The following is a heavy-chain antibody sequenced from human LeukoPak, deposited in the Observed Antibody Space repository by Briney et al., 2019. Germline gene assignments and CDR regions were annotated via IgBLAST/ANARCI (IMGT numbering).Heavy chain of an antibody. V-gene: IGHV3-64*01. Sequence: GGSLRLSCAASGFTFSTYAMHWVRQAPGKGLEYVSAISSNGGSTFYANFLKGRFTISRDNSKNTLYLQMGSLRVEDMAVYYCARGGSMIVMGPDYWGQGALVTVSS. J-gene: IGHJ4*02. CDR2: ISSNGGST. D-gene: IGHD3-22*01. CDR3: ARGGSMIVMGPDY. CDR1: GFTFSTYA.